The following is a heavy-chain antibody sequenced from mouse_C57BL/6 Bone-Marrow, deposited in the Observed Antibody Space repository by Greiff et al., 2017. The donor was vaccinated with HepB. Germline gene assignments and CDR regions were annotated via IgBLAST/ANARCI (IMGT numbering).Heavy chain of an antibody. J-gene: IGHJ4*01. Sequence: EVKLMESGGGLVQPKGSLKLSCAASGFTFNTYAMHWVRQAPGKGLEWVARIRSKSSNYATYYADSVKDRFTISRDDSQSMLYLQMNNLKTEDTAMYYCVRGEGYGNCAYYAMDYWGQGPSVTVSS. D-gene: IGHD2-1*01. CDR1: GFTFNTYA. V-gene: IGHV10-3*01. CDR3: VRGEGYGNCAYYAMDY. CDR2: IRSKSSNYAT.